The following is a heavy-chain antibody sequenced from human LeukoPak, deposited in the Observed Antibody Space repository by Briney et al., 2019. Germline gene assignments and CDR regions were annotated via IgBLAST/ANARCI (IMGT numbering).Heavy chain of an antibody. Sequence: GGSLRLSCAASGFTVSSNYMSWVRQAPGKGLEWVSVIYSGGSTNYADSVKGRFTISRDNSKNTLYLQMNSLRAEDTAVYYCARYTSSPGEGMDVWGQGTTVTVSS. CDR1: GFTVSSNY. CDR3: ARYTSSPGEGMDV. D-gene: IGHD3-16*01. J-gene: IGHJ6*02. V-gene: IGHV3-66*01. CDR2: IYSGGST.